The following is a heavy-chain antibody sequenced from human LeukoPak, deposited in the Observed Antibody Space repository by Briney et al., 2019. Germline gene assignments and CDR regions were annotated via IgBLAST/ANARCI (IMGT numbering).Heavy chain of an antibody. J-gene: IGHJ6*02. V-gene: IGHV1-69*13. CDR2: IIPIFGTA. CDR1: GGTFSSYA. D-gene: IGHD3-16*02. Sequence: ASVKVSCKASGGTFSSYAISWVRQAPGQGLEWMGGIIPIFGTANYAQKFKGRVTITADESTSTAYMELSSLRSEDTAVYYCARGHYVWGSYRLRRWYGMDVWGQGTTVTVSS. CDR3: ARGHYVWGSYRLRRWYGMDV.